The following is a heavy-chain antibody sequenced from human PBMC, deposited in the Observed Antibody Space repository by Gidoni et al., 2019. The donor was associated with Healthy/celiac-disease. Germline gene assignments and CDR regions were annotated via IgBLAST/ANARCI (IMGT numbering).Heavy chain of an antibody. CDR3: ASTIFGVVTLFDP. D-gene: IGHD3-3*01. Sequence: YTGSTYYNPSLKSRVTISVDTSKNQFSLKLSSVTAADTAVYYCASTIFGVVTLFDPWGQGTLVTVSS. V-gene: IGHV4-39*07. CDR2: YTGST. J-gene: IGHJ5*02.